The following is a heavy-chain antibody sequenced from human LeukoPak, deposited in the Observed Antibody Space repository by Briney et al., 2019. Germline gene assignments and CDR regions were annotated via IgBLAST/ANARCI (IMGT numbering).Heavy chain of an antibody. J-gene: IGHJ6*02. CDR3: ARRVEYGGYDSGMDV. D-gene: IGHD2-8*02. Sequence: GGSLRLSCAASGFTFTSYSMNWVRQAPGKGLEWVSYISSSSTTIYYADSVKGRFTISRDNAKNSLYLQMNSLRDEDTAVYYCARRVEYGGYDSGMDVWGQGTTVTVSS. CDR2: ISSSSTTI. V-gene: IGHV3-48*02. CDR1: GFTFTSYS.